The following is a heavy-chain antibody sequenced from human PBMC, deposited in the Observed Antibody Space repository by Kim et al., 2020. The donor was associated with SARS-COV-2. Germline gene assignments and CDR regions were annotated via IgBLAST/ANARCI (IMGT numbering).Heavy chain of an antibody. Sequence: SETLSLTCTVSGGSFSGYYWTWIRQPPGKGLEWIGNVYSSGNTDYSPSLKGRVSMSMDTSKNQFSLNLNSVTAADTAVYYCARDTRLRGGRNFLVKYYGMDVWGQGTTVTVSS. CDR3: ARDTRLRGGRNFLVKYYGMDV. J-gene: IGHJ6*02. CDR2: VYSSGNT. V-gene: IGHV4-59*13. CDR1: GGSFSGYY. D-gene: IGHD3-16*01.